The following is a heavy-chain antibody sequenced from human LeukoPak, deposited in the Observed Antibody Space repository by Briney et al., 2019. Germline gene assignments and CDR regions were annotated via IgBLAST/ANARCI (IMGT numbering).Heavy chain of an antibody. CDR2: IIPIFGTA. V-gene: IGHV1-69*06. D-gene: IGHD3-9*01. CDR1: GGTFSSYA. J-gene: IGHJ4*02. Sequence: WASVKVSSKASGGTFSSYAISWVRQAPGQGLEWMGGIIPIFGTANYAQKFQGRVTITADKSTSTAYMELSSLRSGDTAVYYCARGLLRYFDWFFDYWGQGTLVTVSS. CDR3: ARGLLRYFDWFFDY.